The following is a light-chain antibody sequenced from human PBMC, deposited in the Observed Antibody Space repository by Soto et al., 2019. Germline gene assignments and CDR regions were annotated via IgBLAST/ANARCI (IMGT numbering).Light chain of an antibody. CDR2: RAS. V-gene: IGKV3-20*01. CDR3: QQYGSSPLT. J-gene: IGKJ4*01. CDR1: QSVSSSY. Sequence: EIVLTQSPGTLSLSPGERATLSCKASQSVSSSYLAWYQQKPGQAPKVLIYRASSRATGIPDRFSGSGSGTDFTLTISRLEPEDFAVYDCQQYGSSPLTFGGGTKVEIK.